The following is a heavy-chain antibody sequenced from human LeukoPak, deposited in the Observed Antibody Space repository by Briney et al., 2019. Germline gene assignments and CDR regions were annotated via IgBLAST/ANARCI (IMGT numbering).Heavy chain of an antibody. CDR2: ITSSGNTI. Sequence: GGSLRLSCTASGSSFSGYEMNWVRQAPGKGLEWVSYITSSGNTIYYADSVKGRFTISRDNAKNSLSLQMNSLRAEDTAVYYCARVGSGVPWYFDYWGQGTLVTVSS. V-gene: IGHV3-48*03. J-gene: IGHJ4*02. D-gene: IGHD7-27*01. CDR3: ARVGSGVPWYFDY. CDR1: GSSFSGYE.